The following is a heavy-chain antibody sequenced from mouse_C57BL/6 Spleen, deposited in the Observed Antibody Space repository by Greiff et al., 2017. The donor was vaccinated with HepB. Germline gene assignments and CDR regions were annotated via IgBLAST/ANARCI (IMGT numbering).Heavy chain of an antibody. CDR3: ARVVWDYSFDY. CDR2: IYPGDGDT. V-gene: IGHV1-80*01. D-gene: IGHD1-1*02. CDR1: GYAFSSYW. Sequence: VQLQQSGAELVKPGASVKISCKASGYAFSSYWMNWVKQRPGKGLEWIGQIYPGDGDTNYNGKFKGKATLTADKSSSTAYMQLSSLTSEDSAVYFCARVVWDYSFDYWGQGTTLTVSS. J-gene: IGHJ2*01.